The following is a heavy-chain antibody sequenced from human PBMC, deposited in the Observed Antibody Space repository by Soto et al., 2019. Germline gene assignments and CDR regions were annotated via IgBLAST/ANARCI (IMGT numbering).Heavy chain of an antibody. CDR2: ISTYNGNT. V-gene: IGHV1-18*04. D-gene: IGHD6-19*01. Sequence: GASVKVSCKASGYTFTSYALSWVRHAPGQGLEWMGWISTYNGNTNYAQNLQGRVTMTTDISTNTAYMELRSLRSDDTAVYYCARVVGGIPVAGSWNWFDPWGQGTLDTVSS. CDR3: ARVVGGIPVAGSWNWFDP. J-gene: IGHJ5*02. CDR1: GYTFTSYA.